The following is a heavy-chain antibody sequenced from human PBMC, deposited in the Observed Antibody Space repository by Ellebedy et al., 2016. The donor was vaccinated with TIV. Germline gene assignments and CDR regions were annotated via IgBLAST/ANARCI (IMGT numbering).Heavy chain of an antibody. J-gene: IGHJ4*02. CDR2: ISGYNGYT. CDR1: GYTLSNYG. Sequence: ASVKVSCKASGYTLSNYGLSWVRQAPGQGLEWMGWISGYNGYTNYAQKFQGRVTLTTDTSTATSYIQLRRLRTDDTAVYYCARGTMGAASGFDFWGQGTLVTVSS. V-gene: IGHV1-18*01. D-gene: IGHD2-15*01. CDR3: ARGTMGAASGFDF.